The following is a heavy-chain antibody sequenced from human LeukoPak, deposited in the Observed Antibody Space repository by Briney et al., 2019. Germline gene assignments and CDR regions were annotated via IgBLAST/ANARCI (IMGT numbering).Heavy chain of an antibody. V-gene: IGHV3-43*01. CDR3: ARDGEAAGNMDY. Sequence: GGSLRLSCAASGFTFDDYTMHWVRQAPGKGLEWVSLISWDGGSTYYADSVKGRFTISRDNTKNSLYLQMNSLRAEDTAVYYCARDGEAAGNMDYWGQGTLVTVSS. D-gene: IGHD6-13*01. CDR1: GFTFDDYT. CDR2: ISWDGGST. J-gene: IGHJ4*02.